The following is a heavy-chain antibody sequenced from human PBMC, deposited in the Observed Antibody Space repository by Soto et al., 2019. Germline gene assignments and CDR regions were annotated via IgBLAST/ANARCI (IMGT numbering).Heavy chain of an antibody. Sequence: ASVKVSCKASGYSFTGYYMHWVRQAPGQGLEWMGWINPNSGGTNYAQKFQGRVTMARDTSISTAYMELIRLRSDDTAVYYCARSEPSSPPIYWGQGTLVTVSS. V-gene: IGHV1-2*02. CDR3: ARSEPSSPPIY. D-gene: IGHD6-13*01. CDR1: GYSFTGYY. CDR2: INPNSGGT. J-gene: IGHJ4*02.